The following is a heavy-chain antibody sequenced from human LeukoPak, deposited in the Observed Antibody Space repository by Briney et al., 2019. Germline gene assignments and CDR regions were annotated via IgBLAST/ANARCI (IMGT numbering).Heavy chain of an antibody. CDR2: IYYSGST. J-gene: IGHJ4*02. CDR1: GGSISSGGYY. Sequence: PSQTLSLTCTVSGGSISSGGYYWSWIRQHPGKGLEWIGYIYYSGSTYYNPSLESRVTISVDTSKNQFSLKLSSVTAADTAVYYCARGSIGMLPRRFYHFDYWGQGTLVTVSS. CDR3: ARGSIGMLPRRFYHFDY. D-gene: IGHD2/OR15-2a*01. V-gene: IGHV4-31*03.